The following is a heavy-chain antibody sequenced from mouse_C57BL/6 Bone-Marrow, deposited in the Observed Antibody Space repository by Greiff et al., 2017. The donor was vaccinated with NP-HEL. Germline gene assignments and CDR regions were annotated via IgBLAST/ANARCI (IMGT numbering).Heavy chain of an antibody. J-gene: IGHJ4*01. CDR1: GYAFTNYL. CDR3: ARCFITTVVATDYAMDY. V-gene: IGHV1-54*01. D-gene: IGHD1-1*01. CDR2: INPGSGGT. Sequence: QVQLKESGAELVRPGTSVKVSCKASGYAFTNYLIEWVKQRPGQGLEWIGVINPGSGGTNYNEKFKGKATLTADKSSSTAYMQLSSLTSEDAAVYFCARCFITTVVATDYAMDYWGQGTSVTVSS.